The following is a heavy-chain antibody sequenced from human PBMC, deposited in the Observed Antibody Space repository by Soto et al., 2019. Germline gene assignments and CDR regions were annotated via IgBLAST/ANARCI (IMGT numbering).Heavy chain of an antibody. D-gene: IGHD2-8*01. J-gene: IGHJ6*03. Sequence: QVQLVQSGAEVKKPGASVKVSCKASGYTFTSYAMHWVRQAPGQRLEWMGWINAGNGNTKYSQKFQGRVTITRDTSASTAYMELSSLRSEDTAVYYCARGPSTNGVSYYMDVWGKVTTVTVSS. V-gene: IGHV1-3*01. CDR3: ARGPSTNGVSYYMDV. CDR2: INAGNGNT. CDR1: GYTFTSYA.